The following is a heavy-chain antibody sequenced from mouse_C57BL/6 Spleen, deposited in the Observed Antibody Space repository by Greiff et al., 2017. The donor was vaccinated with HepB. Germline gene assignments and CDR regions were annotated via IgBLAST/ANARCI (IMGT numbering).Heavy chain of an antibody. V-gene: IGHV1-55*01. J-gene: IGHJ3*01. CDR3: ASGIYYDYEAWFAY. Sequence: VQLQQPGAELVKPGASVKMSCKASGYTFTSYWITWVKQRPGQGLEWIGDFYPGSGSTNYNEKFKSKATLTVDTSSSTAYMQLSSLTSEDSAVYYCASGIYYDYEAWFAYWGQGTLVTVSA. CDR1: GYTFTSYW. D-gene: IGHD2-4*01. CDR2: FYPGSGST.